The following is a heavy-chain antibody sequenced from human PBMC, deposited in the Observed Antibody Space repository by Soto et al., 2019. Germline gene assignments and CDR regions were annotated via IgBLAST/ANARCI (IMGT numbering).Heavy chain of an antibody. Sequence: VQLVESGGGLVQPGGSLRLSCAASGFTFSSYWMHWVRQAPGKGLVWVSRINSDGSSTSYADSVKGRFTISRDNAKNTLYLQMNSLRAEDTAVYYCARELELSLYYYGMDVWGQGTTVTVSS. V-gene: IGHV3-74*01. CDR3: ARELELSLYYYGMDV. J-gene: IGHJ6*02. CDR1: GFTFSSYW. D-gene: IGHD1-7*01. CDR2: INSDGSST.